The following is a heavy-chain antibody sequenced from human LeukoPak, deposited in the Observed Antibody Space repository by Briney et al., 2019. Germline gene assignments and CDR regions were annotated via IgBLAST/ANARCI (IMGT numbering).Heavy chain of an antibody. CDR3: ARDVWLDY. CDR2: LSGSGGST. J-gene: IGHJ4*02. D-gene: IGHD3-22*01. V-gene: IGHV3-23*01. CDR1: GFTFSSYG. Sequence: GGSLRLSCAASGFTFSSYGMSWVRQAPGKGLEWVSTLSGSGGSTYYADSVKGRFTISRDNSKNTLYLQMNSLRAEDTAVYYCARDVWLDYWGQGTLVTVSS.